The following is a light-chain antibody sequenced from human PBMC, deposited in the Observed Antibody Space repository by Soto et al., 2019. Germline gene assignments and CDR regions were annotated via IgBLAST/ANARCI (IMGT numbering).Light chain of an antibody. CDR3: QQYDNWPLT. Sequence: EIVMTQSPAALSVSPGERATLSCRASQSVSSNLAWYQQKPGQAPRPLISDASTRATGVPARFSGSGSGTEFTLTISSLQSEDFAVYYCQQYDNWPLTFGQGTRLEIK. J-gene: IGKJ5*01. CDR1: QSVSSN. V-gene: IGKV3-15*01. CDR2: DAS.